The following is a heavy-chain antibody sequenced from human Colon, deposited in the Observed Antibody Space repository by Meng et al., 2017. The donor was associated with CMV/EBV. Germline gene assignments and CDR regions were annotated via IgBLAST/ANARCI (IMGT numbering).Heavy chain of an antibody. CDR3: ARVICGGDCYLDY. J-gene: IGHJ4*02. CDR2: IITISGTT. Sequence: VQLEQSGGEGKRPGSSVKVCSKASKGTFTSYPISWVRQGPGQGFEWVGGIITISGTTDYVQKFQGRVTITADESTSTAYMKLSNLRSEDTAIYYCARVICGGDCYLDYWGRGTLVTVSS. D-gene: IGHD2-21*02. CDR1: KGTFTSYP. V-gene: IGHV1-69*12.